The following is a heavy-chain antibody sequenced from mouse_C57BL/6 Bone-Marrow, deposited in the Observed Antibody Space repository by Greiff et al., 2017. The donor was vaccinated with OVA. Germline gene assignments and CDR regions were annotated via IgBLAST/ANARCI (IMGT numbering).Heavy chain of an antibody. Sequence: VKLMESGAELVRPGASVTLSCKASGYTFTDYEMHWVKQTPVHGLEWIGAIDPETGGTAYNQKFKGKAILTADKSSSTAYMELRSLTSEDSAVYYCTRQGVYDGPKGYFDYWGQGTTLTVSS. J-gene: IGHJ2*01. D-gene: IGHD2-3*01. CDR2: IDPETGGT. CDR3: TRQGVYDGPKGYFDY. CDR1: GYTFTDYE. V-gene: IGHV1-15*01.